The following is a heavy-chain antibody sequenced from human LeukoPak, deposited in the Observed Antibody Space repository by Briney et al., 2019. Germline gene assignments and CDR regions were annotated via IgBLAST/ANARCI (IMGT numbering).Heavy chain of an antibody. CDR2: INPNSGGT. J-gene: IGHJ5*02. CDR1: GYTSTGYY. D-gene: IGHD5-12*01. V-gene: IGHV1-2*02. CDR3: ARDRGYDKLYNWFDP. Sequence: ASVKVSCKASGYTSTGYYMHWVRQAPGQGLEWMGWINPNSGGTNYAQKFQGRVTMTRDTSISTAYMELSRLRSDDTAVYYCARDRGYDKLYNWFDPWGQGTLVTVSS.